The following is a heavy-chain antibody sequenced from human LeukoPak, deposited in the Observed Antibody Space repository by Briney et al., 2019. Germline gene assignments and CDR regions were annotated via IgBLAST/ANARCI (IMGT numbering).Heavy chain of an antibody. J-gene: IGHJ6*03. Sequence: GASVKVSCKASGYTFTGYYMHWVRQAPGQGHEWMGWINPNNGGTNYAQKFQGRVTMTRDTSISTAYMELSRLRSDDTAVYYCAVGSSSWYRQNYYYYYMDVWGKGTTVTVSS. V-gene: IGHV1-2*02. CDR1: GYTFTGYY. D-gene: IGHD6-13*01. CDR3: AVGSSSWYRQNYYYYYMDV. CDR2: INPNNGGT.